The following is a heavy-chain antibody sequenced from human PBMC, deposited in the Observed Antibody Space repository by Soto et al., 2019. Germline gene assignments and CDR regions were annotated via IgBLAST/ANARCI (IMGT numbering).Heavy chain of an antibody. D-gene: IGHD3-16*02. CDR3: TTLLWGSYPYFDY. Sequence: GGSLRLSCAASGFTFSNAWMNWVRQAPGKGLEWVGRIKSKTDGGTTDYAAPVKGRFTISRDDSKNTLYLQMNSLKTEDTAVYYCTTLLWGSYPYFDYWGQGTLVTVSS. J-gene: IGHJ4*02. V-gene: IGHV3-15*07. CDR2: IKSKTDGGTT. CDR1: GFTFSNAW.